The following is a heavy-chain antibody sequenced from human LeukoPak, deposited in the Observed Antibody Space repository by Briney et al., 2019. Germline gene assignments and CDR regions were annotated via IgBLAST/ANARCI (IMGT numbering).Heavy chain of an antibody. CDR1: GYSFTSYW. J-gene: IGHJ3*02. D-gene: IGHD6-6*01. CDR2: IYPGDSDT. Sequence: HGESLKISCKGSGYSFTSYWIGWARQMPGKGLEWMGIIYPGDSDTRYSPSFQGQITISADKSISTAYLQWSSLKASDTAMYYCARGSIAAQDAFDIWGQGTMVTVSS. V-gene: IGHV5-51*01. CDR3: ARGSIAAQDAFDI.